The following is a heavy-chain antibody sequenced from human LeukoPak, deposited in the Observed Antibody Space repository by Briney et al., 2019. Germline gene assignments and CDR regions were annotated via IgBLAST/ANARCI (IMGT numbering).Heavy chain of an antibody. Sequence: ASLKDSCKPSGYTSTGYYIHCVPQAPGQRLEWMGRIKPKSGGTKYAQKSQGRVTMTRDTSISTAYMELRRLRSDDTAVYYCARADYGDSRDEYNWLDPWGQGTLVTVSS. CDR1: GYTSTGYY. CDR3: ARADYGDSRDEYNWLDP. CDR2: IKPKSGGT. V-gene: IGHV1-2*06. D-gene: IGHD4-17*01. J-gene: IGHJ5*02.